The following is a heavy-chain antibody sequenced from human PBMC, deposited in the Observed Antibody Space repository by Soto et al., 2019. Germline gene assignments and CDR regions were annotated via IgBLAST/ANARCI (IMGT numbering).Heavy chain of an antibody. CDR3: AKSTDYGGPPSAYGMDV. CDR2: ISGSGGST. Sequence: RGSLILSCAASGFTCSSYAMSWVRQAPGKGLEWVSAISGSGGSTYYADSVKGRFTISRDNSKNTLYLQMNSLRAEDTDVYYCAKSTDYGGPPSAYGMDVWRQGTTVTVSS. J-gene: IGHJ6*02. D-gene: IGHD4-17*01. CDR1: GFTCSSYA. V-gene: IGHV3-23*01.